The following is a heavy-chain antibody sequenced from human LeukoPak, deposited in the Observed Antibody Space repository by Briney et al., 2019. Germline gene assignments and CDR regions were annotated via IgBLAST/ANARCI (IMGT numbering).Heavy chain of an antibody. CDR2: IYYRGST. D-gene: IGHD5-24*01. V-gene: IGHV4-30-4*08. CDR1: GGSISSDDSC. CDR3: ARVEMASMRAFDI. Sequence: SSQTMSLTCPVSGGSISSDDSCWSWLRQPPWNGLEGIGYIYYRGSTYYNPSLKSRVTISVDTSKNQFSLKLSSVTAADTAVYSCARVEMASMRAFDIWGQGTMVTVSS. J-gene: IGHJ3*02.